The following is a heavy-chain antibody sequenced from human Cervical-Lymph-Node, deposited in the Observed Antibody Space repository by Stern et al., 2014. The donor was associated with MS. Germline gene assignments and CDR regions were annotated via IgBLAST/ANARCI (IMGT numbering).Heavy chain of an antibody. D-gene: IGHD2-15*01. CDR2: IKQDGSEK. CDR3: VTYSWHEISY. CDR1: GFTFSSYW. V-gene: IGHV3-7*01. Sequence: EVQLVESGGGLVQPGGSLRLSCAASGFTFSSYWMSRVRQAPGKGLEWVANIKQDGSEKYYVGSVTGRFTISRDNAKNSLYLQMNSLRAEDTAVYYCVTYSWHEISYWGQGTLVTVSS. J-gene: IGHJ4*02.